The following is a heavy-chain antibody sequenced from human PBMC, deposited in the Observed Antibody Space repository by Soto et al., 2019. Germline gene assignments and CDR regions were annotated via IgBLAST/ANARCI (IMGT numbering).Heavy chain of an antibody. CDR2: IRSKTDGGTP. Sequence: EVQLVESGGGLVKPGESLRLSCAASGLTFTNAWMNWVRQAPGKGLEWVGRIRSKTDGGTPDYAAPVKGRFTISRDDSKNTLYVQMNSLKTEDTAIYYCTTEMGYWVQGTLVTVSS. CDR3: TTEMGY. V-gene: IGHV3-15*07. CDR1: GLTFTNAW. J-gene: IGHJ4*02.